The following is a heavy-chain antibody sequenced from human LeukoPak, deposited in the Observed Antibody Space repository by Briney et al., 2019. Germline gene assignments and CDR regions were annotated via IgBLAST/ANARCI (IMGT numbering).Heavy chain of an antibody. Sequence: PSETLSLTCTVSGGSISSSSYYWGWIRQPPGKGLEWIGEIYHSGSTYYNPSLKSRVTISVDTSKNQFSLKLSSVTAADTAVYYCARVNLPHGVVVPAAIDYWGQGTLVTVSS. D-gene: IGHD2-2*02. CDR1: GGSISSSSYY. V-gene: IGHV4-39*07. CDR2: IYHSGST. J-gene: IGHJ4*02. CDR3: ARVNLPHGVVVPAAIDY.